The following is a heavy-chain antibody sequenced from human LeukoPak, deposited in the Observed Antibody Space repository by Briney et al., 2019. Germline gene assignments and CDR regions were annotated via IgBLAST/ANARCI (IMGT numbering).Heavy chain of an antibody. Sequence: SETLSLTCTVSGGSISSYYWSWIRQPAGKGLEWIVRIHTSGSTNYNPSLKSRVTISVDTSKKQFSLKLSSVTAADTAVYYCARGDYGSGYRVNWFDPWGQGTLVTVSS. CDR3: ARGDYGSGYRVNWFDP. CDR1: GGSISSYY. V-gene: IGHV4-4*07. J-gene: IGHJ5*02. D-gene: IGHD3-10*01. CDR2: IHTSGST.